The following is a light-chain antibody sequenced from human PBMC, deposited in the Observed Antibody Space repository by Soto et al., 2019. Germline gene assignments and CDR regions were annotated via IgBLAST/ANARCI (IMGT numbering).Light chain of an antibody. V-gene: IGKV1-39*01. CDR3: QQSYSTPPFT. CDR2: EAS. Sequence: DIQMTQSPSPLSASVGDRVDITCRTSQSVSSYLNWYQAKPGKATKLLIYEASSLESGVPSRFSGSGSGTDFTLTISSLHPEDSATYYCQQSYSTPPFTFGPGTRVDI. J-gene: IGKJ3*01. CDR1: QSVSSY.